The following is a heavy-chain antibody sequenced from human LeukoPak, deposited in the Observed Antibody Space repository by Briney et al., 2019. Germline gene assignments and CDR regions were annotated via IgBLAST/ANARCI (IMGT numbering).Heavy chain of an antibody. CDR1: GGRFKIYG. Sequence: SVTVSFKTIGGRFKIYGFSWVRQAPGQGLEWMGGIIPVFDRPNYAQKFEGRVTITADKSTNTTYMEITSLTSDDTAVYYCARDAQWELRAFDVWGRGTMVSVSS. CDR3: ARDAQWELRAFDV. J-gene: IGHJ3*01. D-gene: IGHD4-23*01. V-gene: IGHV1-69*06. CDR2: IIPVFDRP.